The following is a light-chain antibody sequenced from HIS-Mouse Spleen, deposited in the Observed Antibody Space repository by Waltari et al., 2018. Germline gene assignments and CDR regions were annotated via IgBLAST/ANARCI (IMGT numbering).Light chain of an antibody. CDR2: YAS. V-gene: IGKV6-21*01. CDR1: QSIRRS. Sequence: EIVLTQSPVFQSVTPKEKVTITCRASQSIRRSLHWYQQKPDQSPKLLSKYASQSFSGVPSRFRGSGSGTDFTLTINSLEAEDAATYYCHQSSSLPWTFGQGTKVEIK. CDR3: HQSSSLPWT. J-gene: IGKJ1*01.